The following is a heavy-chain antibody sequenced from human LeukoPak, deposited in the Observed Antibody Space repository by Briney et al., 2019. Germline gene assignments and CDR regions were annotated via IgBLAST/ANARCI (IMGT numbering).Heavy chain of an antibody. CDR3: AKGGYSSGWRNFFDY. CDR1: AFTFSTYG. J-gene: IGHJ4*02. V-gene: IGHV3-23*01. D-gene: IGHD6-19*01. CDR2: ISATGGST. Sequence: GGSLRLSCAASAFTFSTYGITWVRQAPGKGLEWVSTISATGGSTYYADSVKGRFTISRDNSKDTLYPQMNSLRAEDTAVYFCAKGGYSSGWRNFFDYWGQGTLATVSS.